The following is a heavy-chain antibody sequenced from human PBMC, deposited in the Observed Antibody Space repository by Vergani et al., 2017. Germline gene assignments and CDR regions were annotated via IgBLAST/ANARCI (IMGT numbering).Heavy chain of an antibody. V-gene: IGHV4-34*11. CDR2: IYYSGST. CDR1: GGSFSGYY. CDR3: AREPGIAAAGPYYYYGMDG. Sequence: QVQLQQWGAGLLKPSETLSLTCAVYGGSFSGYYWSWIRQPPGKGLEWIGYIYYSGSTNYNPSLKSRVTISVDTSKNQFSLKLSSVTAADTAVYYCAREPGIAAAGPYYYYGMDGWGRGTTVTGSS. D-gene: IGHD6-13*01. J-gene: IGHJ6*02.